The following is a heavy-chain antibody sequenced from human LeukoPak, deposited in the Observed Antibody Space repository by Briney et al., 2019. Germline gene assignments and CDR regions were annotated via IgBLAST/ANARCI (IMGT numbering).Heavy chain of an antibody. V-gene: IGHV4-61*01. CDR2: DYCGGNT. CDR3: ARDHFGSLDS. CDR1: GFSVTTDSYC. D-gene: IGHD3-10*01. Sequence: SETLSLTCTVSGFSVTTDSYCWGWVRQPPGRGLEWIGYDYCGGNTNYDPSLKRRVTISVDTSKNQFSLTLTSVTAADTAVYFCARDHFGSLDSWGQGILVTVSS. J-gene: IGHJ4*02.